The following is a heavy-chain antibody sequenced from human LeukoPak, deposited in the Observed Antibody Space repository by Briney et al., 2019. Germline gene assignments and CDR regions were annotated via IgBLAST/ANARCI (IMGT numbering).Heavy chain of an antibody. CDR3: ARSMDPEMDV. D-gene: IGHD1-14*01. CDR1: GGSISDHY. CDR2: IFYSGST. Sequence: SETLSLTCSVSGGSISDHYWSWIRQPPGKRLEWIGHIFYSGSTNYNPSLKSRVTISVDTSKGQFYLRLSSATAADTAVYYCARSMDPEMDVWGQGTTVTVSS. J-gene: IGHJ6*02. V-gene: IGHV4-59*08.